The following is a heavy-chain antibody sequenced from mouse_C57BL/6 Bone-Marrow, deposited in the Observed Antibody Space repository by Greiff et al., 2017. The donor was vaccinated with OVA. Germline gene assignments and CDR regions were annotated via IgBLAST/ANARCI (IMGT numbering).Heavy chain of an antibody. CDR3: SRRDGNLRYFDV. D-gene: IGHD2-1*01. V-gene: IGHV14-2*01. Sequence: EVKLVESGAELVKPGASVKLSCTASGFNIKDYYMHWVKQRTEQGLEWIGRIDPEDGETKYAPKFQGKATITADTSSNTAYLQLSSLTSEDTAVYYCSRRDGNLRYFDVWGTGTTVTVSS. CDR1: GFNIKDYY. J-gene: IGHJ1*03. CDR2: IDPEDGET.